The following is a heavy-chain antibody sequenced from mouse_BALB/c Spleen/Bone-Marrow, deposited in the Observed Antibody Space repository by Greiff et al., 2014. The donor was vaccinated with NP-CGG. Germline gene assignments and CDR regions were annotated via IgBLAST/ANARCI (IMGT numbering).Heavy chain of an antibody. CDR3: ARPIFL. Sequence: VQLKESGAELVKPGASVKLSCTASGFNIKDTYMHWVKQRPEQGLEWIGRIDPANGNTKYDPKFQGKATITADTSSNTAYLQLSSLTSEETAVYYCARPIFLWGQGTSVTVSS. V-gene: IGHV14-3*02. CDR1: GFNIKDTY. CDR2: IDPANGNT. J-gene: IGHJ4*01.